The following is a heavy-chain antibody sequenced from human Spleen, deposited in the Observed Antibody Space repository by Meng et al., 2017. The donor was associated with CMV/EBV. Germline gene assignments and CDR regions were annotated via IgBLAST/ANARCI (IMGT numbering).Heavy chain of an antibody. J-gene: IGHJ4*02. CDR1: GYTFTSYD. D-gene: IGHD2-2*01. CDR2: MNPNSGNT. CDR3: ARPVRRGYCSSTSCLKGRYYFDY. Sequence: ASVKVSCKASGYTFTSYDINWVRQATGQGLEWMGWMNPNSGNTGYAQKFQGRVTMTRNTSISTAYMELSSLRSEDTAVYYCARPVRRGYCSSTSCLKGRYYFDYWGQGTLVTVSS. V-gene: IGHV1-8*01.